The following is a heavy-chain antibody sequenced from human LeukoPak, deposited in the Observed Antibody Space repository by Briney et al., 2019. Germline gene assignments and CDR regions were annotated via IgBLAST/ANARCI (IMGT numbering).Heavy chain of an antibody. CDR3: ARDGPGYSFDY. D-gene: IGHD5-18*01. Sequence: GGSLRLSCAASGFSFSGYGMNWVRQAPGKGLEWVSSISTSGSTIYYADSVKGRFTISRDNARNSLYLQVDSLRAGDTAVFYCARDGPGYSFDYWGQGTLVTVSS. CDR2: ISTSGSTI. V-gene: IGHV3-48*03. CDR1: GFSFSGYG. J-gene: IGHJ4*02.